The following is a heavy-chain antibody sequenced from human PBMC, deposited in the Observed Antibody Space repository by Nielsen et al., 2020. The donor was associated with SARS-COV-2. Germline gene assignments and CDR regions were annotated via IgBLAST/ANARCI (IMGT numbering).Heavy chain of an antibody. V-gene: IGHV3-21*06. Sequence: GESLKISCTVSGLMFTSYSMNWVRQVPGKGLECVSSISTSGSHMYYADSVRGRFTIARDNAKNSVYLQMNSLRAEDTAVYYCATGNFGNSMDVWGQGTTVTVSS. J-gene: IGHJ6*02. D-gene: IGHD1-14*01. CDR1: GLMFTSYS. CDR3: ATGNFGNSMDV. CDR2: ISTSGSHM.